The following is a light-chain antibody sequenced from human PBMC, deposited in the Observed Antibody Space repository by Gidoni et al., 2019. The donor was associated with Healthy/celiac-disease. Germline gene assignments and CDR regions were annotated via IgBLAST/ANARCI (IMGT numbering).Light chain of an antibody. J-gene: IGLJ2*01. CDR2: SNN. CDR1: SSNIGSNT. V-gene: IGLV1-44*01. Sequence: QSVLTQPPSASVTPGQRVTLSCSGRSSNIGSNTVNWYQQRPGTAPKLLIYSNNQRPSGVPDRFSGSKSGTSASLAISGLQSEDEADYYCAAWDDSLNGPVVFGGGTKLTVL. CDR3: AAWDDSLNGPVV.